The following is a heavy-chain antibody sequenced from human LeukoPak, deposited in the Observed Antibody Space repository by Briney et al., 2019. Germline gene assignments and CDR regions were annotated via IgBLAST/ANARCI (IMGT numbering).Heavy chain of an antibody. CDR3: ARDRWGGSGSYFDY. CDR2: IHYTGST. V-gene: IGHV4-59*01. CDR1: GGSISSYY. J-gene: IGHJ4*02. Sequence: PSETLSLTCTVSGGSISSYYWSWIRQPPGKGLEWIGYIHYTGSTNYNPSLKSPVTISLDTSKNLFSLKLSSVTAADTAIYYCARDRWGGSGSYFDYWGQGILVSVCS. D-gene: IGHD3-10*01.